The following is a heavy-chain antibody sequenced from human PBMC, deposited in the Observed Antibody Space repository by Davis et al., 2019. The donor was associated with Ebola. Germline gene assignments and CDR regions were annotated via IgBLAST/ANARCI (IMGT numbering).Heavy chain of an antibody. D-gene: IGHD1-1*01. CDR2: FNPADSDT. V-gene: IGHV5-51*01. CDR1: GYSFTSYW. J-gene: IGHJ3*01. Sequence: GESLKISCEASGYSFTSYWIGWVRQMPGKGLEWMGIFNPADSDTRYSPSFQGQVTISADKSTTTAYLQWSTLKASDSAMYYCARGGSTGVGRAFDFWGQGTMVTVSS. CDR3: ARGGSTGVGRAFDF.